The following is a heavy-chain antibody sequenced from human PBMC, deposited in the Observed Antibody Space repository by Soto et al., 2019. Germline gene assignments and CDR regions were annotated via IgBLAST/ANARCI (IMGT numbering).Heavy chain of an antibody. V-gene: IGHV3-30-3*01. CDR3: ARDRTLFGTGSTYYFDY. J-gene: IGHJ4*02. D-gene: IGHD1-1*01. Sequence: GGSLRLSCAASGFTFSSYAMHWVRQAPGKGLQWVAVISYDEGNKYYADSVKGRFTISRDNSKNTLYLQMNSLRAEDTAVYYCARDRTLFGTGSTYYFDYWGQGTLVTVSS. CDR2: ISYDEGNK. CDR1: GFTFSSYA.